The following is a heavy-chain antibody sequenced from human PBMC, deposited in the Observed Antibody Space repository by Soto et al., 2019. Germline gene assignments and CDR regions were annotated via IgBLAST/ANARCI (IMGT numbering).Heavy chain of an antibody. D-gene: IGHD3-3*01. J-gene: IGHJ6*02. CDR3: ARDITIQYYDFWSGSYYGMDV. Sequence: LRLSCAASGFTFSSYAMHWVRQAPGKGLEWVAVISYDGSNKYYADSVKGRFTISRDNSKNTLYLQMNSLRAEDTAVYYCARDITIQYYDFWSGSYYGMDVWGQGTTVTVSS. CDR2: ISYDGSNK. CDR1: GFTFSSYA. V-gene: IGHV3-30-3*01.